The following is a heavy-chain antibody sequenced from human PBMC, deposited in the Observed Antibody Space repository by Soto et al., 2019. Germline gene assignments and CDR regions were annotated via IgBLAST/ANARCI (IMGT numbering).Heavy chain of an antibody. J-gene: IGHJ6*02. CDR2: INPKSGGT. Sequence: ASVKVSCKASGYSFTDYHIHWVRQAPGQGLEWLGRINPKSGGTSTAQKFQGWVTMPRDRSIRTVYMELTRLRSDDTAVYFCARGHSTDCSNGVCSFFYNHEMDVWGQGTTVTVSS. V-gene: IGHV1-2*04. D-gene: IGHD2-8*01. CDR1: GYSFTDYH. CDR3: ARGHSTDCSNGVCSFFYNHEMDV.